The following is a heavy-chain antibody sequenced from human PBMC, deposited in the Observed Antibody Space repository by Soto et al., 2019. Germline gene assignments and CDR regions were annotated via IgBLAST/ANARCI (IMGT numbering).Heavy chain of an antibody. V-gene: IGHV4-39*01. CDR2: VSYSGSP. J-gene: IGHJ4*02. CDR3: ARHYNTGAFFDY. Sequence: QLQLQESGPGLVKSLETLSLTCSVSGASVSSSHYSGWIRQPPGKGVEWIGSVSYSGSPYYSPSFKRRITSAVDTCNNQSSLRVRSVTATDTAVYFCARHYNTGAFFDYWGQGKLVTVSS. CDR1: GASVSSSHYS. D-gene: IGHD1-20*01.